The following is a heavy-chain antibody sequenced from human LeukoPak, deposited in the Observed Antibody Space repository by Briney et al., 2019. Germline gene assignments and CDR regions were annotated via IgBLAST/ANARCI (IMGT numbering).Heavy chain of an antibody. CDR2: IYYSGST. J-gene: IGHJ3*02. Sequence: SETLSLTCTVSGGSIRNCYWSWIRQPPGKGLEWIGNIYYSGSTRNNPSLKSRVTISADTSKNQLSLKLSSVTAADTAVYYCARHTRGDAFDIWGQGTMVTVSS. D-gene: IGHD2-2*02. CDR3: ARHTRGDAFDI. V-gene: IGHV4-59*01. CDR1: GGSIRNCY.